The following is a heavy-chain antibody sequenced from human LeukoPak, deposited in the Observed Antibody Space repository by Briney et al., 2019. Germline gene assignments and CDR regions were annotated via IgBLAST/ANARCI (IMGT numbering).Heavy chain of an antibody. Sequence: QPGGSLRLSCAASGFTFDDYTMHWVRQAPGKGLEWVSLISWEGGSTYYADSVKGRFTISRDNGKNSLYLQMNSLRTEDTALYYCAKDAMRGSGYLDYWGQGTLVIVSS. CDR1: GFTFDDYT. V-gene: IGHV3-43*01. J-gene: IGHJ4*02. D-gene: IGHD2-15*01. CDR3: AKDAMRGSGYLDY. CDR2: ISWEGGST.